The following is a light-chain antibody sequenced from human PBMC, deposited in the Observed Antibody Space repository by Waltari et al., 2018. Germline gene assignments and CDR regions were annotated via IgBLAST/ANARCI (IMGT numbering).Light chain of an antibody. CDR2: DAS. CDR3: QKYGRLPAT. V-gene: IGKV3D-20*01. CDR1: QSVSRT. Sequence: EIVLTQSPATLSLSPGARATLSCRASQSVSRTLAWYQHKPGQAPSILIYDASTRATGIADRFRGSGSGKDFSLTISRLEPEDFAVYYCQKYGRLPATFGQGTKVEIK. J-gene: IGKJ1*01.